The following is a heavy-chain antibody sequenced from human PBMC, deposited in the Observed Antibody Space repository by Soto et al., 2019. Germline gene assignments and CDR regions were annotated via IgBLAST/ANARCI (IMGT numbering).Heavy chain of an antibody. J-gene: IGHJ5*02. CDR2: ISYDGSNK. CDR3: ARDRYSSSWYLRHNWFDP. D-gene: IGHD6-13*01. Sequence: QVQLVESGGGVVQPGRSLRLSCAASGFTFSNYAMHWVRQAPGKGLEWVAVISYDGSNKYYADSVKGRFTISRDNSKNTLYLQMNSLRAEDTAVYYCARDRYSSSWYLRHNWFDPWGQGTLVTVSS. CDR1: GFTFSNYA. V-gene: IGHV3-30-3*01.